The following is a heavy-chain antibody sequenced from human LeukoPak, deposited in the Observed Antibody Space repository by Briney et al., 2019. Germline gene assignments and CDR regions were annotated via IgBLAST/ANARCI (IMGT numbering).Heavy chain of an antibody. D-gene: IGHD6-13*01. CDR2: INPNSGGT. CDR1: GYTFTGYY. CDR3: ARAGNRIAAAGIWEYNWFDP. Sequence: GASVKVSCKASGYTFTGYYMHWVRQAPGQGLEWMGWINPNSGGTNYAQKFQGRVTMTRDTSISTAYMELSRLRSDDTAVYYCARAGNRIAAAGIWEYNWFDPWGQGTLVTVSS. J-gene: IGHJ5*02. V-gene: IGHV1-2*02.